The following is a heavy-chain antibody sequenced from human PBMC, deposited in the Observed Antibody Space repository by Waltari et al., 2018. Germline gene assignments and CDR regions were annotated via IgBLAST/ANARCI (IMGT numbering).Heavy chain of an antibody. J-gene: IGHJ3*02. V-gene: IGHV4-38-2*02. CDR3: ARDLTYYDFWSSYYTRAFDI. Sequence: QVQLQESGPGLVKPSETLSLTCTVSGYSISSGYYWGWIRQPPGKGLEWIGSIYHSGSTDYNPALKSRVTISVDTSKNQFSLKLSSVTAADTAVYYCARDLTYYDFWSSYYTRAFDIWGQGTMVTVSS. CDR1: GYSISSGYY. D-gene: IGHD3-3*01. CDR2: IYHSGST.